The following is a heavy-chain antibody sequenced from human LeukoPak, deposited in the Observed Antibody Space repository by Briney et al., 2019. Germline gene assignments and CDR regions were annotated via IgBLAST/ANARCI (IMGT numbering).Heavy chain of an antibody. Sequence: PGGSLRLSCAASGFTFSLYWMTWVRQAPGKGLEWMANINQDGIERYYVDSVKGRFTIPRDNAKNSLYLQMNSLRAEDTAIYYCATYYYDNSGLIWGQGTLVTVSS. D-gene: IGHD3-22*01. CDR1: GFTFSLYW. CDR3: ATYYYDNSGLI. J-gene: IGHJ4*02. V-gene: IGHV3-7*01. CDR2: INQDGIER.